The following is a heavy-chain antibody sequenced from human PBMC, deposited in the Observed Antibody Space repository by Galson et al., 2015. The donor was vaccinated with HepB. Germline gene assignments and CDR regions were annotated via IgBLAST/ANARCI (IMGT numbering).Heavy chain of an antibody. CDR1: GFTFSYYT. V-gene: IGHV3-21*01. CDR3: ARDRGRSDYGYYYGMVV. CDR2: ISGSSTYI. D-gene: IGHD4-17*01. Sequence: SLRLSCAASGFTFSYYTINWVRQAPGKGLEWVSSISGSSTYIYYTDSAWGRFTVSRDNSNDSLYLQMNSLRVEDTAVYYCARDRGRSDYGYYYGMVVWGQGTTVTVSS. J-gene: IGHJ6*02.